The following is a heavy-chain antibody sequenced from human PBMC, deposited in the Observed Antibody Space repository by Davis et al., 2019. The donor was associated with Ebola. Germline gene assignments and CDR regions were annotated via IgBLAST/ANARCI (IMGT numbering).Heavy chain of an antibody. D-gene: IGHD4-11*01. J-gene: IGHJ4*02. Sequence: GSLRLSCAVSGGSISSSNWWSWVRQPPGKGLEWIGEIYHSGSTNYNPSLKSRVTISVDTSKNQFSLKLSSVTAADTAVYYCARGPTVNGLDYWGQGTLVTVSS. CDR1: GGSISSSNW. V-gene: IGHV4-4*02. CDR3: ARGPTVNGLDY. CDR2: IYHSGST.